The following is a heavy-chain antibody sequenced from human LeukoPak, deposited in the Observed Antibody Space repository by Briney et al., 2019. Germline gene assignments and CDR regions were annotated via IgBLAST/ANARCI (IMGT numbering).Heavy chain of an antibody. D-gene: IGHD4-17*01. Sequence: PSGTLSLTCAVSGGFNSSGYWWSWVRQPPGKGLEWIGEIVHSGSTTYNPSLKSRVTISVDKSKNQFSLKLSSVTAADTAVYYCTRNGDYALDYWGQGTLVTVSS. CDR3: TRNGDYALDY. CDR1: GGFNSSGYW. V-gene: IGHV4-4*02. J-gene: IGHJ4*02. CDR2: IVHSGST.